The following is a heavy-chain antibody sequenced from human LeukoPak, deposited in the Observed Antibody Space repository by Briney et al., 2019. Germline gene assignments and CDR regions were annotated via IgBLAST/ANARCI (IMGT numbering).Heavy chain of an antibody. J-gene: IGHJ4*02. CDR3: AKGPRGLGISYYFDY. V-gene: IGHV3-23*01. D-gene: IGHD7-27*01. CDR2: ISGSGGST. CDR1: GFTFSSYA. Sequence: PGGSLRLSCAASGFTFSSYAMSWVRQAPGKGLEWVSAISGSGGSTYYADSVKGRFTISRDNSKNTLYLQMNSLRAEDTAVYYCAKGPRGLGISYYFDYWGQGTLVTVSS.